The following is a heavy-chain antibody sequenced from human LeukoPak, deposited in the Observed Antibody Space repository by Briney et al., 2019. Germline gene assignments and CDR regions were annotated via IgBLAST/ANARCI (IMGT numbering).Heavy chain of an antibody. J-gene: IGHJ4*02. V-gene: IGHV3-15*01. CDR3: TADLSDSSAWSFDY. Sequence: GGSLRLSCAASGFIFGDAWLSWVRQAPGKGLEWIGRVRTKAEGETTDYPGPVKGRFTISRDHSKDTLYLQMNSLSTEDTGVYYCTADLSDSSAWSFDYWGQGTLVTASS. CDR2: VRTKAEGETT. CDR1: GFIFGDAW. D-gene: IGHD3-22*01.